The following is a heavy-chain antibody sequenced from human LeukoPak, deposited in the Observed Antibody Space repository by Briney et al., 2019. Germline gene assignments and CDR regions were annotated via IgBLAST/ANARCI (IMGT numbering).Heavy chain of an antibody. CDR2: IYWNDDK. Sequence: SGPTLVKPTQTLTLTCTFSGFSLSTSGVGVGWIRQPPGKALEWLALIYWNDDKRYSPSLKSRLTITKDTSKNQVVLTMTNMDPVDTGSYYCVHRSSERATTIGAFDIWGQGTVVTVSS. J-gene: IGHJ3*02. CDR3: VHRSSERATTIGAFDI. V-gene: IGHV2-5*01. D-gene: IGHD5-24*01. CDR1: GFSLSTSGVG.